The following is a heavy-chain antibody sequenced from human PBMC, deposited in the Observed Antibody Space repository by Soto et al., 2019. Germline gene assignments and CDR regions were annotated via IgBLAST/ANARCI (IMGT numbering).Heavy chain of an antibody. CDR1: GGSISSSSYY. CDR3: VTYNSAPNSHIFDY. CDR2: MHRSGGA. V-gene: IGHV4-31*03. D-gene: IGHD3-22*01. J-gene: IGHJ4*02. Sequence: QVQLQESGPGLVEPSQTLSLTCTVSGGSISSSSYYWSWVRQHPGKGLEWIGYMHRSGGANYNASLRSRVRISIDTSKNQFSLQLNSVTAADTALYYCVTYNSAPNSHIFDYWGQGTLVTVSS.